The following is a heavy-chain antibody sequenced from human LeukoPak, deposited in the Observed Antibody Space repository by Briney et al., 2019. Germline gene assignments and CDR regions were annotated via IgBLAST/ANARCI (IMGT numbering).Heavy chain of an antibody. Sequence: ASVKVSCKAAGYTLTGYYMHWVRQAPGQGLEWMGWINPNSGGTSYAQKFQGRVTMTRDTSISTAYMELSRLRSDNTAVYYCARGRCSSRSCYLFDYWGQGTLVTVSS. CDR3: ARGRCSSRSCYLFDY. J-gene: IGHJ4*02. CDR2: INPNSGGT. D-gene: IGHD2-2*01. CDR1: GYTLTGYY. V-gene: IGHV1-2*02.